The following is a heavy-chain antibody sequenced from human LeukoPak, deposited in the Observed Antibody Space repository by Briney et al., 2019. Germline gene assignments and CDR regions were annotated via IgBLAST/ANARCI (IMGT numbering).Heavy chain of an antibody. CDR1: GFTFSSYA. Sequence: PGGSLRLSCAASGFTFSSYAMSWVRQAPGKGLEWVSAISGSGGSTYYADSVKGRFTISRDNSKNTLYLQMNSLRAEDTAVYYCAKEGEFLEWLLASSGWFDPWGQGTLVTVSS. J-gene: IGHJ5*02. CDR3: AKEGEFLEWLLASSGWFDP. D-gene: IGHD3-3*01. CDR2: ISGSGGST. V-gene: IGHV3-23*01.